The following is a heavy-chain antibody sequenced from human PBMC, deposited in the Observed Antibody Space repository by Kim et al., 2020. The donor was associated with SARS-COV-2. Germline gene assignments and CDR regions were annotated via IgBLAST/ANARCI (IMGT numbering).Heavy chain of an antibody. Sequence: GGSLRLSCAASGFTCSTYWMSWVRQAPGKGLEWVANIKQDGSEKYYVDSVKGRFTISRDNAKNSLYLQMNSLRAEDTAGYDCAKGRTMDVWGQGTTVTVS. CDR3: AKGRTMDV. J-gene: IGHJ6*02. CDR1: GFTCSTYW. V-gene: IGHV3-7*03. CDR2: IKQDGSEK.